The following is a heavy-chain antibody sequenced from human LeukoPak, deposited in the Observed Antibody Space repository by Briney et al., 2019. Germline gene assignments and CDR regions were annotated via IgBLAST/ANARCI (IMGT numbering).Heavy chain of an antibody. CDR3: ARVGFGELHNWFDS. J-gene: IGHJ5*01. D-gene: IGHD3-10*01. V-gene: IGHV1-69*13. CDR2: IVPIFGSA. Sequence: SVKVSCKASGGTFSNYAINWGRQAPGQRGEWMGGIVPIFGSANYAQKFQGRVTITADESTSTAYMELSSLRSEDTAVYYCARVGFGELHNWFDSWGPGTLVTVSS. CDR1: GGTFSNYA.